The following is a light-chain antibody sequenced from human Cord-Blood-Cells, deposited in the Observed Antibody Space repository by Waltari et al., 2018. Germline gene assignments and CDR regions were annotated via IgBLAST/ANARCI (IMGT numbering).Light chain of an antibody. CDR1: SSDVGGYNY. J-gene: IGLJ1*01. CDR2: DVS. V-gene: IGLV2-11*01. CDR3: CRYAGSYSFV. Sequence: QSALTQPRSVSGSPGQSVTISCTGTSSDVGGYNYVSWYQQHPGKAPKLMIYDVSNRPSAVPARLSGSTTADTAALLIFGVLAEDDADDYCCRYAGSYSFVFGTGTKVTVL.